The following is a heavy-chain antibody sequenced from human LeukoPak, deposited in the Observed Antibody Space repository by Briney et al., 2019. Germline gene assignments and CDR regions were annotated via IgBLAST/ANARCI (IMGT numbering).Heavy chain of an antibody. D-gene: IGHD3-3*01. V-gene: IGHV3-23*01. Sequence: GGSLRLSCAASGFTFSSYAMSWVRQAPGKGLEWVSAISGSGGSTYYADSVKGRFTISRDNSKNTLYLQMNSLRAEDTAVYYCAEFPLRFLEWFYGMDVWGQGTTVTVSS. CDR2: ISGSGGST. CDR1: GFTFSSYA. CDR3: AEFPLRFLEWFYGMDV. J-gene: IGHJ6*02.